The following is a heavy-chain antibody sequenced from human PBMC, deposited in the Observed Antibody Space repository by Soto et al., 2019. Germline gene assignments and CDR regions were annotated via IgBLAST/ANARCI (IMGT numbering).Heavy chain of an antibody. CDR1: GFTFSDAW. CDR2: IKSKTHGGTT. CDR3: TTGVGYNWNADDHFDV. D-gene: IGHD1-1*01. J-gene: IGHJ3*01. V-gene: IGHV3-15*01. Sequence: VQLVESGGGLVKPGGSLRLSCAASGFTFSDAWMSWVRQARGKGLEWVGRIKSKTHGGTTDYAALVQGRFTISREDSETTLYLEMSSLKTEDTGVYYCTTGVGYNWNADDHFDVWGQGTMGTVSS.